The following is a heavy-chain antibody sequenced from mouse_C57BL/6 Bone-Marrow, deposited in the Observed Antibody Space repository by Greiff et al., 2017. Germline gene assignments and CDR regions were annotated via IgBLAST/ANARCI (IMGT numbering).Heavy chain of an antibody. CDR1: GFNIKDYY. CDR2: IDPEDGDT. Sequence: VQLQQSGAELVRPGASVKLSCTASGFNIKDYYMHWVKQRPEQGLEWIGRIDPEDGDTEYAPKFQGKATMTADPSANTAYLQLSSLTSEDTAVYYCTLLLWLFAYWGQGTLVTVSA. V-gene: IGHV14-1*01. J-gene: IGHJ3*01. D-gene: IGHD2-2*01. CDR3: TLLLWLFAY.